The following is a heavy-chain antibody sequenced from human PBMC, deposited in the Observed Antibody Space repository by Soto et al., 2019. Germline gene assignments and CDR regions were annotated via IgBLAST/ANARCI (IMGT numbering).Heavy chain of an antibody. CDR3: AAGGSGYYAN. CDR2: IKTDGTYA. Sequence: EVPLVESGGDLVQPGGSLRLSCAASGFTFSTYWMHWVRQAPGKGLLWVSRIKTDGTYATYADSVKGRFTISRDNAKNRLYLQMNSLRVEDAAVYYCAAGGSGYYANWGQGTLVTVSS. D-gene: IGHD3-22*01. CDR1: GFTFSTYW. J-gene: IGHJ4*02. V-gene: IGHV3-74*01.